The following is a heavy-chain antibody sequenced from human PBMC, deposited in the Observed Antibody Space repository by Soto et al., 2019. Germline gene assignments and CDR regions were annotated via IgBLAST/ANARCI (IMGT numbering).Heavy chain of an antibody. J-gene: IGHJ4*02. CDR2: ISSSGYNT. D-gene: IGHD2-2*01. CDR1: GFTFSSYV. Sequence: PGGSLRLSCAASGFTFSSYVMAWVRQAPGKGLEWVSVISSSGYNTYYADSVKGRFTMSRDNSKKTLYLQMDSLRAEDTAVYYCARDAYCSTSGCYYFSATGFDYWGQGTLVTVSS. V-gene: IGHV3-23*01. CDR3: ARDAYCSTSGCYYFSATGFDY.